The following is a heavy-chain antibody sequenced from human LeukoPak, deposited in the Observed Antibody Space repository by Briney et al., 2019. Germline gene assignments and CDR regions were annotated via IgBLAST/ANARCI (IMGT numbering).Heavy chain of an antibody. J-gene: IGHJ4*02. CDR3: AKDRGFVVTDPSY. CDR1: GFTFSSYA. D-gene: IGHD2-21*02. Sequence: GESLKISCAASGFTFSSYAMSWVRQAPGKGLEWVSAISGSGGSTYYADSVKGRFTISRDNSKNTLYLQMNSLRAEDTAVYYCAKDRGFVVTDPSYWGQGTLVTVSS. CDR2: ISGSGGST. V-gene: IGHV3-23*01.